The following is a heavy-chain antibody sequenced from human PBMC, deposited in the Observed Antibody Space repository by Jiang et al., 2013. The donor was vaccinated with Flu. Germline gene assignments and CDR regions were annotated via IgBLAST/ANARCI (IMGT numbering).Heavy chain of an antibody. D-gene: IGHD4-11*01. V-gene: IGHV4-61*02. J-gene: IGHJ4*02. CDR2: IYASGST. CDR3: ARDLADYSGRAYYFDY. Sequence: GPGLVKPSQTLSLTCTVSGGSINSGNYYWSWIRQPAGKGLEWIGSIYASGSTMYNPSLTSRITMSVDTSKNQFSLKVRSVTAADTAVYYCARDLADYSGRAYYFDYWGQGNPGHRLV. CDR1: GGSINSGNYY.